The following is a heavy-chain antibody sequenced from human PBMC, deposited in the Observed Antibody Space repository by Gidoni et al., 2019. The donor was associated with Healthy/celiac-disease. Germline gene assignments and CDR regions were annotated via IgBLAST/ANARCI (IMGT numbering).Heavy chain of an antibody. CDR3: TTNPQMEDAFDI. D-gene: IGHD3-3*01. J-gene: IGHJ3*02. Sequence: EVQLVESGGGLVKPGGPLSLACAASGVTSRNAWMNWVRQAPGRGLEWVSRIKSKTDGGTTDYAAPVKGIFTISRDDSENTLYLQMNSLKTEDTAVYYCTTNPQMEDAFDIWGQGTMVTVSS. CDR1: GVTSRNAW. CDR2: IKSKTDGGTT. V-gene: IGHV3-15*07.